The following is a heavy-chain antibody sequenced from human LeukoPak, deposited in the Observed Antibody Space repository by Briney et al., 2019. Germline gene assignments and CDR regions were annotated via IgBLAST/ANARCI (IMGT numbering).Heavy chain of an antibody. D-gene: IGHD6-13*01. CDR2: MSDDGVNR. Sequence: PGGSLRLSCVASGFPFDISAMRGVPEAPGKGLEGVSSMSDDGVNRHHAVSLNGRFTISRADSKSALSLKMNSLRAEDTAVYYCAKDSATLAAPGIKDYWGQGTLVTVSS. CDR3: AKDSATLAAPGIKDY. J-gene: IGHJ4*02. CDR1: GFPFDISA. V-gene: IGHV3-23*01.